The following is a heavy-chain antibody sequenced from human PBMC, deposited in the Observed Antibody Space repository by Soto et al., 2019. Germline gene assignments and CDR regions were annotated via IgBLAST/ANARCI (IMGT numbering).Heavy chain of an antibody. CDR3: AKKLRIGPVGSYGVDV. Sequence: QVELVQSGAEVKKPGSSVKVSCKASGGNFITFAISWVRQAPGQGLEWMGEIIPLSSTTKFAHKFQDRVTISADRSSSTVHMELRSLKSEDTAIYFCAKKLRIGPVGSYGVDVWGQWTTVTVSS. D-gene: IGHD2-15*01. V-gene: IGHV1-69*06. J-gene: IGHJ6*02. CDR1: GGNFITFA. CDR2: IIPLSSTT.